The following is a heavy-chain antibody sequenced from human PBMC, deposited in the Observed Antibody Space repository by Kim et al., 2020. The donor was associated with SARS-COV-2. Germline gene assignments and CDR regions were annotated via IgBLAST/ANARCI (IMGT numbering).Heavy chain of an antibody. V-gene: IGHV4-34*01. CDR1: GGSFSGYY. CDR3: ARGPQGRTFGGVSIGY. CDR2: INHSGST. D-gene: IGHD3-16*01. Sequence: SETLSLTCAVYGGSFSGYYWSWIRQPPGKGLEWIGEINHSGSTNYNPSLKSRVTISVDTSKNQFSLKLSSVTAADTAVYYCARGPQGRTFGGVSIGYWGQGTLVTVSS. J-gene: IGHJ4*02.